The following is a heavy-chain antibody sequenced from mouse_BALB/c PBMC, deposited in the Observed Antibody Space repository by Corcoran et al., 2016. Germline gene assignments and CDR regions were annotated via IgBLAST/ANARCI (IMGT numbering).Heavy chain of an antibody. CDR1: GYRFTNYG. Sequence: QIQMVQSGPELKKPRETVKISCKASGYRFTNYGMNRVKQARGKGLKWKGWINTYTGEPTYDDDFKGRFAVSLENSASTAYLQINNLKNEDMATYYCARWGSSIITSYFDYWGQGTTLTVSA. CDR3: ARWGSSIITSYFDY. V-gene: IGHV9-1*02. D-gene: IGHD2-4*01. CDR2: INTYTGEP. J-gene: IGHJ2*01.